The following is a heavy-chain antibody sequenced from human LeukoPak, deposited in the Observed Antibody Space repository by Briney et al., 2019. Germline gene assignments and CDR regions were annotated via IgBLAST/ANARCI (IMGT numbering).Heavy chain of an antibody. CDR3: ARDMVRGVTHFDY. CDR2: IYHSGST. V-gene: IGHV4-38-2*01. Sequence: SETLSLTCAVSGYSLSSGYYWGWIRQPPGKGLEWIGSIYHSGSTYYNPSLKSRVTISVDTSKNQFSLKLSSVTAADTAVYYCARDMVRGVTHFDYWGQGTLVTVSS. D-gene: IGHD3-10*01. CDR1: GYSLSSGYY. J-gene: IGHJ4*02.